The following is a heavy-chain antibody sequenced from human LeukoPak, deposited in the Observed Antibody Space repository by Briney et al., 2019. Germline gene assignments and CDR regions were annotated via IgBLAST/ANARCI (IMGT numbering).Heavy chain of an antibody. Sequence: ASVKVSCKVSGYTLTELSMHWVRQAPGKGLEWMGGFDPEDGETIYAQKFQGRVTMTEDTSTDTAYMELSSLRSEVTAVYYCATPKHDYYDSSGYCAFDIWGQGTMVTVSS. J-gene: IGHJ3*02. CDR2: FDPEDGET. CDR3: ATPKHDYYDSSGYCAFDI. D-gene: IGHD3-22*01. V-gene: IGHV1-24*01. CDR1: GYTLTELS.